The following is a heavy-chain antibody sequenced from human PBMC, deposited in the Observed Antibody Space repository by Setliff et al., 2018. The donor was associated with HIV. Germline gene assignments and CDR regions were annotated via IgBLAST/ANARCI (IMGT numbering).Heavy chain of an antibody. D-gene: IGHD3-22*01. CDR1: GGSISSSNW. Sequence: PSETLSLTCAVSGGSISSSNWWSWVRQPPGKGLEWIGEIYHRGNTNYNPSLKSRVTISVDTSKNQFSLKLMSVPAADTAVYYCARGDFRAVYDSSGFPFDYWDQGTLVTVSS. V-gene: IGHV4-4*02. CDR3: ARGDFRAVYDSSGFPFDY. J-gene: IGHJ4*02. CDR2: IYHRGNT.